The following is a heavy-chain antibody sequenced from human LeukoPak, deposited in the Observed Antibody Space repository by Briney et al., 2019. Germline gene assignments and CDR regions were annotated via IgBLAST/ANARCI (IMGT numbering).Heavy chain of an antibody. V-gene: IGHV4-59*08. CDR2: IYYSGSI. Sequence: PSETLSLTCTVSGGSISSYYWSWIRQPPGKGLEWIGYIYYSGSINYNPSLKSRVTISVDTSKNQFSLKLSSVTAADTAVYYCARLVSSGWYLHRPRFDYWGQGTLVTVSS. J-gene: IGHJ4*02. CDR3: ARLVSSGWYLHRPRFDY. D-gene: IGHD6-19*01. CDR1: GGSISSYY.